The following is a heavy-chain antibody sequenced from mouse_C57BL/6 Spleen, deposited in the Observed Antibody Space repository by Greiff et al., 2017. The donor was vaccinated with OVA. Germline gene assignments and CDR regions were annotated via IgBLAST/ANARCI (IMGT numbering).Heavy chain of an antibody. J-gene: IGHJ3*01. D-gene: IGHD2-3*01. V-gene: IGHV5-4*01. CDR2: ISDGGSYT. CDR3: ARVGSDGYPPWFAY. Sequence: EVQRVESGGGLVKPGGSLKLSCAASGFTFSSYAMSWVRQTPEKRLERVATISDGGSYTYYPDNVKGRFTISRDNAKNNLYLQMSHLKSEDTAMYYCARVGSDGYPPWFAYWGQGTLVTVSA. CDR1: GFTFSSYA.